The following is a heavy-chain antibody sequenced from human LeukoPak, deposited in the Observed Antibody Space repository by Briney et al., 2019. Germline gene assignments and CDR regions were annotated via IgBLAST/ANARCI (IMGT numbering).Heavy chain of an antibody. D-gene: IGHD3-3*01. V-gene: IGHV1-8*01. CDR1: GYTFTSYD. Sequence: ASVKVSCKASGYTFTSYDIYWVRQATGQGLEWMGWMYPNSGNTGYAQKFQGRVTMTRNTSISTAYMELSSLRSEDTAVYYCASHKIVNYDFWTYYYYGMDVWGQGTTVTVSS. J-gene: IGHJ6*02. CDR2: MYPNSGNT. CDR3: ASHKIVNYDFWTYYYYGMDV.